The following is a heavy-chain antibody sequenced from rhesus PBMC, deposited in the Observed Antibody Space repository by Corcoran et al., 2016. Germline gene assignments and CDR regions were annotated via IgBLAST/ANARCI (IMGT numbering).Heavy chain of an antibody. CDR1: GYTFTDYY. CDR2: FDPEDGEA. V-gene: IGHV1-111*02. CDR3: ATDQGGRTTGGKSIWYFDL. Sequence: EVQLVQSGAEVKKPGASVKISCKASGYTFTDYYLHWVRQAPGKGLEWMGRFDPEDGEAIHHQNFQDRFTITADTSTDTAYMELSSLRAEDTAVYYCATDQGGRTTGGKSIWYFDLRGPGTPITISS. J-gene: IGHJ2*01. D-gene: IGHD1-44*01.